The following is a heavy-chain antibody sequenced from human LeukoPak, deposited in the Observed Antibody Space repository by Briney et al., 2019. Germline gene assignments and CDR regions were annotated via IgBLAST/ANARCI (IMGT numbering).Heavy chain of an antibody. CDR3: ASHLGPYQLLASYYSRMHV. V-gene: IGHV4-59*08. Sequence: SETLSLTCTVSGGSISSYYWSWIRQPPGKGLEWIGYIYYSGSTNYNPSLKSRVTISVDTSKNQFSLKLSSVTAAATAVYYCASHLGPYQLLASYYSRMHVWGQGPTVTVSS. CDR2: IYYSGST. CDR1: GGSISSYY. D-gene: IGHD2-2*01. J-gene: IGHJ6*02.